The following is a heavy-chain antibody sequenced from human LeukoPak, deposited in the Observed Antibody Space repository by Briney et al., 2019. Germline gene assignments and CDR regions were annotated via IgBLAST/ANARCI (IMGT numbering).Heavy chain of an antibody. V-gene: IGHV4-4*07. J-gene: IGHJ5*02. D-gene: IGHD3-3*01. CDR3: ARGERTIFGVATYGWFDP. CDR1: GGSISSYY. CDR2: IYTSGST. Sequence: SETLSLTCTVSGGSISSYYWSWIRQPAGKGLEWIGRIYTSGSTNYNPSLKSRVTMSVDTSKNQFSLKLSSVTAADTAVYYCARGERTIFGVATYGWFDPWGQGTLVTVSS.